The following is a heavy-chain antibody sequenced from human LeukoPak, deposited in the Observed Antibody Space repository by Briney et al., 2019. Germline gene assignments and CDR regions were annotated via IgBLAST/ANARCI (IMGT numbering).Heavy chain of an antibody. J-gene: IGHJ4*02. V-gene: IGHV3-64D*06. D-gene: IGHD5-12*01. CDR1: GFTFSSFA. CDR3: VKGQGLRQKGPFDY. CDR2: ISSNGGST. Sequence: PGGSLRLSCAASGFTFSSFAMHWVRQAPGKGLEYVSAISSNGGSTYYADSVKGRFTISRDNSKNTLYHQMSSLRAEDTAVYYCVKGQGLRQKGPFDYWGQGTLVTVSS.